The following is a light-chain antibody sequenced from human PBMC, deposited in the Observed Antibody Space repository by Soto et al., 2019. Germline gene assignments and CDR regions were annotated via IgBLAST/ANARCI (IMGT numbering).Light chain of an antibody. Sequence: QSALTQPASVSGSPGQSITISCTGTSSDVGSYNLVSWYQQHPGKAPKLMIYEGSKRPSGVSNRFSGSKSGNTASLTISGLQAEDEADYFCCSYAGSSSFVFGTGNKRTVL. CDR2: EGS. CDR3: CSYAGSSSFV. V-gene: IGLV2-23*03. CDR1: SSDVGSYNL. J-gene: IGLJ1*01.